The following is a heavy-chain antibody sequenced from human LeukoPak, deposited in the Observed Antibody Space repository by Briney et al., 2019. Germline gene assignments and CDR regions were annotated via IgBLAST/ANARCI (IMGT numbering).Heavy chain of an antibody. J-gene: IGHJ4*02. Sequence: ASVKVSCKVSGYNFISYGISWVRQAPGQGLEWMGWINTYNGNTNYAQKYQGRVTMTTDTSTSTAYMELRSLRSDDTAVYYCAREEYYGSGSYPHFDYWGQGTLVTVSS. CDR3: AREEYYGSGSYPHFDY. CDR2: INTYNGNT. V-gene: IGHV1-18*04. D-gene: IGHD3-10*01. CDR1: GYNFISYG.